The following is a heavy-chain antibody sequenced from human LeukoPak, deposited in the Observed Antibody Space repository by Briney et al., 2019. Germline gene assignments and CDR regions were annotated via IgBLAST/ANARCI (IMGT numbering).Heavy chain of an antibody. V-gene: IGHV1-2*02. D-gene: IGHD6-19*01. CDR3: AKDFRDQWPVNAFHI. CDR2: INPNTGGT. J-gene: IGHJ3*02. Sequence: EASVKVSCKASEYTFTRYYMHWVRQAPGQGLEWMGWINPNTGGTNYAQKFQGRVTMTRDTSITTAYMELRSLEYDDTAVYYCAKDFRDQWPVNAFHIWGQGTMVTVSS. CDR1: EYTFTRYY.